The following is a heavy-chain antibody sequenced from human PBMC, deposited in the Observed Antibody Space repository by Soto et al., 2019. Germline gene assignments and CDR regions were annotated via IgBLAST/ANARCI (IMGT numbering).Heavy chain of an antibody. Sequence: GGSLRLSCAASGFTFSSYAMSWVRQAPGKGLEWVSAISGSGGSTYYADSVKGRFTISRDNSKNTLYLQMNSLRAEDTAVYYCAKVGTRWSGYQSYYYMDVWGKGTTVTVSS. CDR2: ISGSGGST. D-gene: IGHD3-3*01. J-gene: IGHJ6*03. CDR3: AKVGTRWSGYQSYYYMDV. V-gene: IGHV3-23*01. CDR1: GFTFSSYA.